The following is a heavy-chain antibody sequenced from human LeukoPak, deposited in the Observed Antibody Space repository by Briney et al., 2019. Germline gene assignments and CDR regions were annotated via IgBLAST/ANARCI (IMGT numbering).Heavy chain of an antibody. D-gene: IGHD2-2*01. CDR2: IYHSGST. J-gene: IGHJ4*02. CDR3: ARGILTYKYCSSTSCFPSFDY. CDR1: GGSISSGGYS. V-gene: IGHV4-30-2*01. Sequence: SQTLSLTCAVSGGSISSGGYSWSWIRQPPGKGLEWIGYIYHSGSTYYNPSLKSRVTISVDTSKNQFSLKLSSVTAADTAVYYCARGILTYKYCSSTSCFPSFDYWGQGTLVTVSS.